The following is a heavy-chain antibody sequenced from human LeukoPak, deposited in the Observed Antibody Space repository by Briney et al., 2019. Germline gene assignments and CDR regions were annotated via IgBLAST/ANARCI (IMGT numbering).Heavy chain of an antibody. J-gene: IGHJ4*02. Sequence: GGSLRLSCAASGFTFSDYGMHWVRQAPGKGLEWVANINEDGSEKYFVDSVKGRFTISRDNAKNSLYLQMNSLRAEDTAVYYCAREPFWSGYYSNLHFDYWGQGTLVTVSS. CDR1: GFTFSDYG. CDR2: INEDGSEK. V-gene: IGHV3-7*01. CDR3: AREPFWSGYYSNLHFDY. D-gene: IGHD3-3*01.